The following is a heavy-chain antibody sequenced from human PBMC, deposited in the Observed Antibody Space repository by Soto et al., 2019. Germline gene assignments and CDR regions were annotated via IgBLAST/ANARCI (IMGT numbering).Heavy chain of an antibody. D-gene: IGHD5-18*01. CDR3: ARVARGVDPDMVTPYYYSGMDV. CDR1: GVSISIYD. Sequence: SETLSLTCTVSGVSISIYDWSWIRQPPGKGLEWIGYIYYSGITNYNPSLKSRVTISVDTSKNQFSLKLTSVTAADTAVYYCARVARGVDPDMVTPYYYSGMDVWGQGTTVTV. J-gene: IGHJ6*02. CDR2: IYYSGIT. V-gene: IGHV4-59*13.